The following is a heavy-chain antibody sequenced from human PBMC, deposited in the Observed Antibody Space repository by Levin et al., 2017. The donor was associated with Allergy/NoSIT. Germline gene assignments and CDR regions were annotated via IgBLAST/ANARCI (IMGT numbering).Heavy chain of an antibody. CDR3: STGDLSESFHAFDI. CDR2: IKRSADGGTT. J-gene: IGHJ3*02. CDR1: GFTFSDVW. V-gene: IGHV3-15*01. Sequence: LSLTCAASGFTFSDVWMTWFRQTPGKGLEWVGRIKRSADGGTTGYAAPVKGRFSISRDDSRSMVFLQMNSLKTDDTAVYYCSTGDLSESFHAFDIWGQGTVVTVSS. D-gene: IGHD1-26*01.